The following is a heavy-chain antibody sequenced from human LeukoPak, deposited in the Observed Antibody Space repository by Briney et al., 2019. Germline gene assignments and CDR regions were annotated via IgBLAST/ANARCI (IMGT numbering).Heavy chain of an antibody. CDR2: ISYDGSNK. J-gene: IGHJ5*02. CDR3: AKVKWLVTGNWFDP. CDR1: GFTFSSYA. D-gene: IGHD6-19*01. V-gene: IGHV3-30*04. Sequence: PGGSLRLSCAASGFTFSSYAMHWVRQAPGKGLEWVAVISYDGSNKYYADSVKGRFTISRDNSKNTLYLQMNSLRAEDTAVYYCAKVKWLVTGNWFDPWGQGTLVTVSS.